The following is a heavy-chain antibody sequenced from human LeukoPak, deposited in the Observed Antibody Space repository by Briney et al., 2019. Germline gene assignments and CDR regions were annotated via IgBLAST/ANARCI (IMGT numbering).Heavy chain of an antibody. J-gene: IGHJ4*02. CDR3: AREPRNHLEKPGIAAAGSYFDY. D-gene: IGHD6-13*01. Sequence: SQTLSLTCTVSGGSISSGAYYWSWIRQPPGKGLEWIGYIYRSGSTYYNPSLKSRVTISVDRSKNQFSLKLSSVTAADTAVYYCAREPRNHLEKPGIAAAGSYFDYWGQGTLVTVSS. V-gene: IGHV4-30-2*01. CDR1: GGSISSGAYY. CDR2: IYRSGST.